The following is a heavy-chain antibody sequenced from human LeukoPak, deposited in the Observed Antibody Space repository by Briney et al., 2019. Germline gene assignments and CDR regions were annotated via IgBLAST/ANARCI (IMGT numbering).Heavy chain of an antibody. CDR1: GFTFSSYA. J-gene: IGHJ4*02. Sequence: GGSLRLSCAASGFTFSSYAMHWVRQAPGKGLEWVAVISYDGSNKYYADSVRGRFTISRDNSKNTLYLQMNSLRAEDTALYYCAKVRGFGLVPNDYWGQGALVTVSS. CDR2: ISYDGSNK. D-gene: IGHD2-2*01. CDR3: AKVRGFGLVPNDY. V-gene: IGHV3-30-3*01.